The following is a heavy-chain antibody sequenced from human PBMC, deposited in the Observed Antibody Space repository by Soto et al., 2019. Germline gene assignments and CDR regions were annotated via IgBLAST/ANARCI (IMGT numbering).Heavy chain of an antibody. CDR2: IYYSGTT. J-gene: IGHJ4*02. D-gene: IGHD6-13*01. V-gene: IGHV4-59*08. Sequence: SETLSLTCTVSGVSISRYYWSWVRQPPGKGLEWIGYIYYSGTTNYNPSLMSRVTMSVDTSKNSFSLRLTSVTAADTAVYFCARQERTAVWYPFDVWGQGAQVTVSS. CDR1: GVSISRYY. CDR3: ARQERTAVWYPFDV.